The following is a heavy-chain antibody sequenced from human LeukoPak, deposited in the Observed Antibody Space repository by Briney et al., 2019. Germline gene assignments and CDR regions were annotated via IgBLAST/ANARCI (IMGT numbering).Heavy chain of an antibody. V-gene: IGHV3-33*01. CDR2: IWYDGSNK. Sequence: AGRSLRLSCAASGFTFSSYGMHWVRQAPGKGLEWVAVIWYDGSNKYYADSVKGRFTISRDNSKNSLYLQMNSLRAEDTAVYHCARDHYDILTGYYTGLDYWGQGTLVTVSS. D-gene: IGHD3-9*01. CDR1: GFTFSSYG. CDR3: ARDHYDILTGYYTGLDY. J-gene: IGHJ4*02.